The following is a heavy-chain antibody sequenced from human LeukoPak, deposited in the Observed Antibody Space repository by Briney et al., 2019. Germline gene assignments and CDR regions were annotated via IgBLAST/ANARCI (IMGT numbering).Heavy chain of an antibody. Sequence: GGSLRLSCAASGFTFINAWMAWVRQAPGKGLEWVGRIKAKAHGGTTDYAAPVKGRFTISRDDSKNALYLQMNSLKTEDTAVYYCTTDGVGIEGATFDYWGQGTLVTVSS. CDR3: TTDGVGIEGATFDY. CDR1: GFTFINAW. J-gene: IGHJ4*02. V-gene: IGHV3-15*01. D-gene: IGHD1-26*01. CDR2: IKAKAHGGTT.